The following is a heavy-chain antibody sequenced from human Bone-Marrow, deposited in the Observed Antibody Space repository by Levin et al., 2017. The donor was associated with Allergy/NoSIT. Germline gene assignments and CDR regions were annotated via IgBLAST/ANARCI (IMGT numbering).Heavy chain of an antibody. CDR2: IYPGDSDT. CDR3: ASQHCSSTSCPNAFDI. D-gene: IGHD2-2*01. Sequence: GGSLRLSCKGSGYSFTSYWIGWVRQMPGKGLEWMGIIYPGDSDTRYSPSFQGQVTISADKSISTAYLQWSSLKASDTAMYYCASQHCSSTSCPNAFDIWGQGTMVTVSS. CDR1: GYSFTSYW. V-gene: IGHV5-51*01. J-gene: IGHJ3*02.